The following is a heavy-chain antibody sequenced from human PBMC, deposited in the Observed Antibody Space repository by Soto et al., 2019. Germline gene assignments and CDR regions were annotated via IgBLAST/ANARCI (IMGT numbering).Heavy chain of an antibody. D-gene: IGHD3-9*01. V-gene: IGHV1-69*13. Sequence: GASVKVSCKASGGTFSSYAISWVRQAPGQGLEWMGGIIPIFGTANYAQKFQGRVTITADESTSTAYMELSSLRSEDTAVYYCARGSYYDILTGPVADYYYYGMDVWGQGTTVTVSS. J-gene: IGHJ6*02. CDR3: ARGSYYDILTGPVADYYYYGMDV. CDR1: GGTFSSYA. CDR2: IIPIFGTA.